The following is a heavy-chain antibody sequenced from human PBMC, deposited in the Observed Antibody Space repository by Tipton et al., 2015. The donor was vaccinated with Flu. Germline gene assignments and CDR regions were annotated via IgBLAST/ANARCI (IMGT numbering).Heavy chain of an antibody. CDR3: ARGLYPGLAIPDDAFDI. CDR2: IKQDGSEK. D-gene: IGHD3/OR15-3a*01. J-gene: IGHJ3*02. CDR1: GFTFSSYW. Sequence: GSLRLSCAASGFTFSSYWMSWVRQAPGKGLEWVANIKQDGSEKYYVDSVKGRFTISRDNAKNSLYLQMNSLRAEDTAVYYCARGLYPGLAIPDDAFDIWGQGTMVTVSS. V-gene: IGHV3-7*03.